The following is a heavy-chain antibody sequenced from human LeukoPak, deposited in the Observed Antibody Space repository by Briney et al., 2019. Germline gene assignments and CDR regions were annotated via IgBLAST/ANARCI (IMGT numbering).Heavy chain of an antibody. Sequence: SETLSLTCAVYGGSFSGYYWSWIRQPPGKGLEWIGEINHSGSTNYNPSLKSRVTISVDTSKNQFSLKLSSVTAADTAVYYRARATARAWQWLVHPHFDYCGQGTLVTVSS. CDR1: GGSFSGYY. D-gene: IGHD6-19*01. CDR2: INHSGST. CDR3: ARATARAWQWLVHPHFDY. V-gene: IGHV4-34*01. J-gene: IGHJ4*02.